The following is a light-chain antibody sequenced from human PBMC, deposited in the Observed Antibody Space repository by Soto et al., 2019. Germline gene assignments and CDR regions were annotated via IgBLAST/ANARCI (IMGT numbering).Light chain of an antibody. V-gene: IGLV2-14*01. CDR2: DVS. CDR3: SSYTRSDTGV. Sequence: QSALTQPASVSRSPGQSITISCTGTSSDVGGYNYVSWYQQHPGKAPKLIIYDVSNRPSGVSNRFSGSKSGNTASLTISGLQAEDEADYYCSSYTRSDTGVFGGGTKVTVL. J-gene: IGLJ2*01. CDR1: SSDVGGYNY.